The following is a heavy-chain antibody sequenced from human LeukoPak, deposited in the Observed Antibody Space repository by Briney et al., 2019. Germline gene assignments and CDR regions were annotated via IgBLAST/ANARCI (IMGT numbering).Heavy chain of an antibody. V-gene: IGHV3-9*01. CDR2: ISWNSGSI. D-gene: IGHD6-19*01. J-gene: IGHJ4*02. CDR3: AKGRSSGWSTFDY. Sequence: SLRLSCAASGFTFDDYAMHWVRQAPGKGLEWVSGISWNSGSIGYADSVKGRFTISRDNAKNSLYLQMNSLRAEDTALYYCAKGRSSGWSTFDYWGQGTLVTVSS. CDR1: GFTFDDYA.